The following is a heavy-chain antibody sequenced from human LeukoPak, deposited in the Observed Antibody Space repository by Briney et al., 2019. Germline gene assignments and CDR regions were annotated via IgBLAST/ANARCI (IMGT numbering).Heavy chain of an antibody. D-gene: IGHD2-2*01. V-gene: IGHV3-21*01. J-gene: IGHJ4*02. Sequence: PGGSLRLSCAASEFTFSSYSMNWVRQAPGKGLEWVSSISSSSSYIYYADSVKGRLTISRDNAKNSLYLQMNSLRAEDTAVYYCARGLDCRSISCPFEYWGQGTLVTVSS. CDR2: ISSSSSYI. CDR1: EFTFSSYS. CDR3: ARGLDCRSISCPFEY.